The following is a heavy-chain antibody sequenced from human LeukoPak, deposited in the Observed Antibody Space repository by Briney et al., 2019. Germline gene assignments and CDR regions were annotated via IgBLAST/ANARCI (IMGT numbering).Heavy chain of an antibody. V-gene: IGHV3-73*01. CDR1: GFTFSGSA. J-gene: IGHJ6*03. CDR2: IRSKANSYAT. CDR3: TRRAAGSYYYYYYYMDV. Sequence: GGSLRLSCAASGFTFSGSAMHWVRQASGKGLEWVGRIRSKANSYATAYAASVKGRFTISRDDSKNTAYLQMNSLKTEDPAVYYCTRRAAGSYYYYYYYMDVWGKGTTVTVSS. D-gene: IGHD2-15*01.